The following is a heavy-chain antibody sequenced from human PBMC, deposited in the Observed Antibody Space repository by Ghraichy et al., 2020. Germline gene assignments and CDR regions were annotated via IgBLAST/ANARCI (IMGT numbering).Heavy chain of an antibody. J-gene: IGHJ4*02. CDR2: INHSGST. V-gene: IGHV4-34*01. CDR1: GGSFSGYY. CDR3: ARITRPLAVAFDY. Sequence: SETLSLTCAVYGGSFSGYYWSWIRQPPGKGLEWIGEINHSGSTNYNPSLKSRVTISVDTSKNQFSLKLSSVTAADTAVYYCARITRPLAVAFDYWGQGTLVTVSS. D-gene: IGHD6-19*01.